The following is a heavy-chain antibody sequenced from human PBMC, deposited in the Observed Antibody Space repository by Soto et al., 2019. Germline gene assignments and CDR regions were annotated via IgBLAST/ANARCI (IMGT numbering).Heavy chain of an antibody. D-gene: IGHD6-13*01. CDR3: AYTAAGTSYYYYYGMDV. CDR2: IYHSGST. CDR1: GGSISSSNW. J-gene: IGHJ6*02. Sequence: QVQLQESGPGLVKPSGTLSLTCAVSGGSISSSNWWSWVRQPPGMGLEWIGEIYHSGSTNYNPSLKRRVTISVDKSKNQFSLKLSSVTAADTAVYYCAYTAAGTSYYYYYGMDVWGQGTTVTVSS. V-gene: IGHV4-4*02.